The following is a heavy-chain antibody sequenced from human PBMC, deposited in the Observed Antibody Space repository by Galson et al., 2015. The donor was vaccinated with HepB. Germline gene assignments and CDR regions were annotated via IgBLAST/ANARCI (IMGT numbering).Heavy chain of an antibody. Sequence: SVKVSCKASGYTFTSFGISWVRQAPGQGLEWMGWISAYNGKTNYAEKLQGRVTMTTDTSTSTAYMELRSLRSDDTAVYYCGRVNDYGDYGEDFQHWGQGTLVTVSS. V-gene: IGHV1-18*01. CDR2: ISAYNGKT. CDR1: GYTFTSFG. D-gene: IGHD4-17*01. J-gene: IGHJ1*01. CDR3: GRVNDYGDYGEDFQH.